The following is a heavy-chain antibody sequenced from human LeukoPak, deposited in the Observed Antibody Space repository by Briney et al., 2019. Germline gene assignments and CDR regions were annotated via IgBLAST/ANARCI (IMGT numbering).Heavy chain of an antibody. Sequence: GGSLRLSCAASGFTFSSYWMSWVRQAPGKGLEWVANIKQDGSEKYYVDSVKGRFTISRDNAKNSLYLQMNSLRAEDTAVYYCARGLGGKGGYAIDFDDWGQGTLVTVSS. D-gene: IGHD5-12*01. CDR2: IKQDGSEK. CDR3: ARGLGGKGGYAIDFDD. CDR1: GFTFSSYW. J-gene: IGHJ4*02. V-gene: IGHV3-7*03.